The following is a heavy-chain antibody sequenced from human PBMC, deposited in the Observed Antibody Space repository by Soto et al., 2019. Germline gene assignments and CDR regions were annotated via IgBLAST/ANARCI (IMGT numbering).Heavy chain of an antibody. CDR1: GFTFNRYA. CDR3: AKDRNYYGSGSYRAYYYGMDV. Sequence: GESLKISCAASGFTFNRYAMNWVRQAPGKGLEWVSGISGSDGATYYADSVKGRFTISRDNFKNMLYLQMNSLRAEDTAVYYCAKDRNYYGSGSYRAYYYGMDVWGQGTTVTVSS. V-gene: IGHV3-23*01. J-gene: IGHJ6*02. D-gene: IGHD3-10*01. CDR2: ISGSDGAT.